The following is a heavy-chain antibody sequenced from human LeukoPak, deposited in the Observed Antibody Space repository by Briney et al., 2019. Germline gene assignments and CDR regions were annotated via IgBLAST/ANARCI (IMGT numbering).Heavy chain of an antibody. CDR2: ISYDGSNK. CDR1: GFTFSSYA. CDR3: ARDLSGASDY. Sequence: GGSLRLSCAASGFTFSSYAMHWVRQAPGKGLEWVAVISYDGSNKYYADSVKGRFTISRDNSKNTLYLQMNSLRAEDTAVYYCARDLSGASDYWGQGTLVTVSS. V-gene: IGHV3-30-3*01. D-gene: IGHD1-26*01. J-gene: IGHJ4*02.